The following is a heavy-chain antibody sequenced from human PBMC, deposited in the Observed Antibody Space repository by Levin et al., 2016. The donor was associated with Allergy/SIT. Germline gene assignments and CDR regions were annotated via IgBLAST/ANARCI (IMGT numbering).Heavy chain of an antibody. J-gene: IGHJ4*02. Sequence: VRQAPGKGLEWVAVISYDGSNKYYADSVKGRFTISRDNSKNTLYLQMNSLRAEDTAVYYCAKDPRGYSYALNPGALFDYWGQGTLVTVSS. V-gene: IGHV3-30*18. CDR2: ISYDGSNK. CDR3: AKDPRGYSYALNPGALFDY. D-gene: IGHD5-18*01.